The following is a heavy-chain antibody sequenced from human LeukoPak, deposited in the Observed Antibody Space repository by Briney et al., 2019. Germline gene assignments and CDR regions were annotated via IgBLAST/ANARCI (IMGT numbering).Heavy chain of an antibody. CDR3: AKDRRWGYDILAGYYLAFYY. V-gene: IGHV3-23*01. CDR1: GFTCSGFA. J-gene: IGHJ4*02. CDR2: IIVSVGSI. Sequence: GGCLRLSCAASGFTCSGFAMSRVPQGPGKGLEWGSVIIVSVGSIYYADSVQGWLTIPTNNAKNSLYLQMNSLRAEDTAVYYCAKDRRWGYDILAGYYLAFYYWGQGTLVTFS. D-gene: IGHD3-9*01.